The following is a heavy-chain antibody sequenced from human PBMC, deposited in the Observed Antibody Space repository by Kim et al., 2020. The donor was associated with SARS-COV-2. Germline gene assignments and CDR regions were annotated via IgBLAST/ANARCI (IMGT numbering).Heavy chain of an antibody. D-gene: IGHD2-8*01. CDR3: ARVSDIVLMVYAQKSYGMDV. Sequence: ASVKVSCKASGYTFTSYGISWVRQAPGQGLEWMGWISAYNGNTNYAQKLQGRVTMTTDTSTSTAYMELRSLRSDDTAVYYCARVSDIVLMVYAQKSYGMDVWGQGTTVTVSS. CDR1: GYTFTSYG. V-gene: IGHV1-18*01. J-gene: IGHJ6*02. CDR2: ISAYNGNT.